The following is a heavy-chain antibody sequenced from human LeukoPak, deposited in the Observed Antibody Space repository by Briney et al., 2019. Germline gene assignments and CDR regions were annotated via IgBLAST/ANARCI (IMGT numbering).Heavy chain of an antibody. Sequence: PSETLSLTCTVSGGSISNYYWSWIRQPPGKGLEWLGYISYSASSNYNPSLKSRVSISVDTSKNKFSLKLNSVTAADTAVYYCAREGLWFGESNWFDPWGQGTLVTVSS. V-gene: IGHV4-59*01. CDR2: ISYSASS. D-gene: IGHD3-10*01. CDR3: AREGLWFGESNWFDP. CDR1: GGSISNYY. J-gene: IGHJ5*02.